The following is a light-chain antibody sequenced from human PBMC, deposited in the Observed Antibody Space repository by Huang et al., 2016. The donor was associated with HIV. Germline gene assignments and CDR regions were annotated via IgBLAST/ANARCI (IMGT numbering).Light chain of an antibody. CDR3: KQRTQRPLT. J-gene: IGKJ4*01. Sequence: DIVMTHTPLFLSVTPGQPASISCKSSQSLLHSDVGTYLYWYLHKPGQSPQLLIYEVSNRFTGVPDRFSGGGSGTDFTLRISRMEAEDVGVYYCKQRTQRPLTFGGGTKVEIK. CDR2: EVS. CDR1: QSLLHSDVGTY. V-gene: IGKV2D-29*02.